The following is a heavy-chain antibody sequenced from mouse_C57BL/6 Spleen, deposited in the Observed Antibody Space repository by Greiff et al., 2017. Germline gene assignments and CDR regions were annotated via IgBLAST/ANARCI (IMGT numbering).Heavy chain of an antibody. V-gene: IGHV5-17*01. J-gene: IGHJ2*01. CDR2: ISSGSSTI. CDR1: GFTFSDYG. CDR3: ASNYEGYFDY. Sequence: DVKLVESGGGLVKPGGSLKLSCAASGFTFSDYGMHWVRQAPEKGLEWVAYISSGSSTIYYADTVKGRFTISRDNAKNTLFLQMTSLRSEDTAMYYCASNYEGYFDYWGQGTTLTVSS. D-gene: IGHD2-1*01.